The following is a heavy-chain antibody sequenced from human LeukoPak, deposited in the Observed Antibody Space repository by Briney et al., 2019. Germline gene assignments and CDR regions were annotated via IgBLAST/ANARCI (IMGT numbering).Heavy chain of an antibody. CDR2: ISDSGGST. V-gene: IGHV3-23*01. D-gene: IGHD3-10*01. CDR3: AKRGVVIRVILVGFHKQAYYFDS. Sequence: GGSLRLSCAVSGITLSNYGMSWVRQAPGKGLEWVAGISDSGGSTNYADSVKGRFSISRDNAKNTLYLQMNSLRAEDTAVYFCAKRGVVIRVILVGFHKQAYYFDSWGQGALVTVSS. J-gene: IGHJ4*02. CDR1: GITLSNYG.